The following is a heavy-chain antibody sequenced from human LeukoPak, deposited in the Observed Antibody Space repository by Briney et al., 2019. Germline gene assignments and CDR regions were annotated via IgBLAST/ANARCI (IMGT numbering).Heavy chain of an antibody. CDR2: IVTASDT. CDR3: ARGPPRGKYYYMDV. J-gene: IGHJ6*03. Sequence: GGSLTLSCAASGFIFSSFDMHWVRQPTGQGLEWVSTIVTASDTYYPGSVEGRFTLSRDNAKNTLYLQMNSLTAGDTAVYYCARGPPRGKYYYMDVWGKGTTVTVSS. V-gene: IGHV3-13*01. D-gene: IGHD1-1*01. CDR1: GFIFSSFD.